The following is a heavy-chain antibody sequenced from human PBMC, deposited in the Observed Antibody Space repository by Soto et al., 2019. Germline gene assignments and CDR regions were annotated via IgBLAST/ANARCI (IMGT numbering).Heavy chain of an antibody. D-gene: IGHD3-16*02. CDR2: IVVGSGNT. CDR3: AAPSGDSRLSASWYYSGMDV. V-gene: IGHV1-58*01. J-gene: IGHJ6*02. Sequence: ASVKVSCKASGFTLTSSAVQWVRQARGQRLEWIGWIVVGSGNTNYAQKFQERVTITRDMSTSTAYMELSSLRSEDTAVYYCAAPSGDSRLSASWYYSGMDVWGQGTRVTVS. CDR1: GFTLTSSA.